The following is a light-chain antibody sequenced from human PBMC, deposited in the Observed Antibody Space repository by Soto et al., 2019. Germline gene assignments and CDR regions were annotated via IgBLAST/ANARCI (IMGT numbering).Light chain of an antibody. V-gene: IGLV2-14*01. J-gene: IGLJ1*01. CDR1: SSDVGGYNY. Sequence: QSALTQPASVSGSPGQSITISCTGTSSDVGGYNYVSWYQQHPGKAPKLMIYDVSNRPSGVSNRFSGSKSGNTASLTISGLQAEDEADYYCSSYTSLSTRCVFGTGTKLTVL. CDR3: SSYTSLSTRCV. CDR2: DVS.